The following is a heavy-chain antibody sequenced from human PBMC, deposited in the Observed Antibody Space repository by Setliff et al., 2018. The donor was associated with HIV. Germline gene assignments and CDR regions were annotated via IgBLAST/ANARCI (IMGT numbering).Heavy chain of an antibody. Sequence: GASVKVSCKASGGTFSSYPISWVRQAPGQGLEWMGGIIPIFGTTHYAQKFQGRVTITTDESTSTAYMDLSSLKSEDTAIYYCARTSGDAYNYEGAFDVWGQGTLVTVS. CDR3: ARTSGDAYNYEGAFDV. CDR2: IIPIFGTT. D-gene: IGHD5-12*01. V-gene: IGHV1-69*05. CDR1: GGTFSSYP. J-gene: IGHJ3*01.